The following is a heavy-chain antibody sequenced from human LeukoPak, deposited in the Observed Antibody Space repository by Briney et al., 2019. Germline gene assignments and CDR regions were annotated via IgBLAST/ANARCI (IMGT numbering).Heavy chain of an antibody. CDR3: ARDLRTNYHNWNYGAFDI. Sequence: SQTLSLTCAISGDSVSSNSAAWNWIRQSPSRGLEWLGRTYYRSKWYNDYAVSVKSRITINPDASKNQFSLQLNSVTPEDTAVYYCARDLRTNYHNWNYGAFDIWGQGTMVTVSS. J-gene: IGHJ3*02. D-gene: IGHD1-7*01. CDR1: GDSVSSNSAA. CDR2: TYYRSKWYN. V-gene: IGHV6-1*01.